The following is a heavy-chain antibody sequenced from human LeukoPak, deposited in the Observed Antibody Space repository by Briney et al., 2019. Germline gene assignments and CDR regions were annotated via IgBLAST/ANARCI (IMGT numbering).Heavy chain of an antibody. V-gene: IGHV3-73*01. D-gene: IGHD2-2*01. J-gene: IGHJ4*02. CDR2: IRSKANTYAT. CDR3: TRQRLVAAALEGFDY. CDR1: GFTFSGSA. Sequence: GGSLRLSCAASGFTFSGSAMHWVRQASGKGLEWVGRIRSKANTYATAYAASVRGRFTISRDDSNNTAYLQMNSLKTEDTAVYYCTRQRLVAAALEGFDYWGQGTLVTVSS.